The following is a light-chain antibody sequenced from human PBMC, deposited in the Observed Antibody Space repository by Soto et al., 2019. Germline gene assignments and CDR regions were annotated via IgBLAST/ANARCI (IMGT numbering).Light chain of an antibody. CDR2: GAS. V-gene: IGKV3-15*01. Sequence: VVTQSPATLSVSPGERATLSCRASQSVSSSLAWYQQKPGQAPRLLIYGASTRATGIPARFSGSGSGTEFTLTISSLQSEDFAVYYCQQYNDWPRTFGQGTKVDI. CDR1: QSVSSS. CDR3: QQYNDWPRT. J-gene: IGKJ1*01.